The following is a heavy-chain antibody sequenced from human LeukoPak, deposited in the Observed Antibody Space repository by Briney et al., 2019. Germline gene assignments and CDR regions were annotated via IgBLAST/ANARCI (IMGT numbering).Heavy chain of an antibody. Sequence: SETLSLTCTVSGGSISSYYWSWIRQPPGKGLEWIGYIYYSGSTNYNPSLKSRVTISVDTSKNQFSLKLSSVTAADTAVYYCARAHPGDWGPGGYFDLWGRGTLVTVSS. CDR3: ARAHPGDWGPGGYFDL. V-gene: IGHV4-59*01. CDR1: GGSISSYY. J-gene: IGHJ2*01. D-gene: IGHD3/OR15-3a*01. CDR2: IYYSGST.